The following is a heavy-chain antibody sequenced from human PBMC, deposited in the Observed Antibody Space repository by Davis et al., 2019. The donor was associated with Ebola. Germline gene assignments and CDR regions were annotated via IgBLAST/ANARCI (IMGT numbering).Heavy chain of an antibody. CDR3: ARSLSLYGDADNWFDP. CDR2: IYSGGST. J-gene: IGHJ5*02. CDR1: GFTFSDYY. Sequence: GESLKISCAASGFTFSDYYMSWIRQAPGKGLEWVSVIYSGGSTYYADSVKGRFTISRDNSKNTLYLQMNSLRAEDTAVYYCARSLSLYGDADNWFDPWGQGTLVTVSS. D-gene: IGHD4-17*01. V-gene: IGHV3-53*01.